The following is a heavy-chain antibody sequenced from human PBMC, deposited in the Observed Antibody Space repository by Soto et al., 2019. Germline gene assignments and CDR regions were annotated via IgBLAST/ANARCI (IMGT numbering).Heavy chain of an antibody. CDR2: INAGNGNT. D-gene: IGHD5-18*01. Sequence: GASVKVSCTASGYTFTSYAMHWVRQAPGQRLEWMGWINAGNGNTKYSQKFQGRVTITRDTSASTAYMELSSLRSEDTAVYYCARGIQLWFGPLDYWGQGTLVTSPQ. CDR3: ARGIQLWFGPLDY. CDR1: GYTFTSYA. J-gene: IGHJ4*02. V-gene: IGHV1-3*01.